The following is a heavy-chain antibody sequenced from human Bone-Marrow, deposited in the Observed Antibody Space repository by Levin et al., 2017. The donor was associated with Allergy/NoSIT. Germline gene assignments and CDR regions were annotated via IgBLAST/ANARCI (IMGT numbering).Heavy chain of an antibody. D-gene: IGHD3-3*01. V-gene: IGHV3-21*01. J-gene: IGHJ4*02. CDR2: ISSSSSYI. CDR3: ARAGRYDFWSGYSRFDY. Sequence: GESLKISCAASGFTFSSYSMNWVRQAPGKGLEWVSSISSSSSYIYYADSVKGRFTISRDNAKNSLYLQMNSLRAEDTAVYYCARAGRYDFWSGYSRFDYWGQGTLVTVSS. CDR1: GFTFSSYS.